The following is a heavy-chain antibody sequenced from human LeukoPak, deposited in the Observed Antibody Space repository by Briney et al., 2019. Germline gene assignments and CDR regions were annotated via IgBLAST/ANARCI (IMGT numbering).Heavy chain of an antibody. CDR2: IYYSGST. J-gene: IGHJ4*02. D-gene: IGHD1-26*01. CDR3: ARHSKWELNFDY. CDR1: GGSISSSSYY. V-gene: IGHV4-39*01. Sequence: KPSETLSLTCTVSGGSISSSSYYWGWIRQPPGKGLEWIGSIYYSGSTYYNPSLKSRVTISVDTSKNQFSPKLSSVTAADTAVYYCARHSKWELNFDYWGQGTLVTVSS.